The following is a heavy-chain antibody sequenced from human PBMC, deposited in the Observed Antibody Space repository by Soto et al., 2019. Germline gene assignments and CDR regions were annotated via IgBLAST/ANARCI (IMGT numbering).Heavy chain of an antibody. Sequence: QMQLVESGGGGVQPGGSLRLSCAASGFTFSLYAMHRVRQAPGKRLEWMAIMSCDGKNIVYADSVKGRFTISRDNSKNTLFLQMNSMTIEDTAVYYCARRDGYQMPKTRNDGLDVWGQGTTVTVS. V-gene: IGHV3-30*04. CDR3: ARRDGYQMPKTRNDGLDV. CDR1: GFTFSLYA. J-gene: IGHJ6*02. D-gene: IGHD2-2*01. CDR2: MSCDGKNI.